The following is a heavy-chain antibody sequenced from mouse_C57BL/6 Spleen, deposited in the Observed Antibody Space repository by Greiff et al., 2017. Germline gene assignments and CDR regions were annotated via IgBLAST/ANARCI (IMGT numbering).Heavy chain of an antibody. CDR3: ARGEDGYYVGPWFAY. V-gene: IGHV1-55*01. D-gene: IGHD2-3*01. CDR2: IYPGGGST. CDR1: GYTFTSYW. J-gene: IGHJ3*01. Sequence: QVQLQQPGAELVKPGASVKMSCKASGYTFTSYWITWVKQRPGQGLEWIGDIYPGGGSTNYNEKFKSKATLTVDTSSSAAYMQLSSLTSEDSAVYYCARGEDGYYVGPWFAYWGQGTLVTVSA.